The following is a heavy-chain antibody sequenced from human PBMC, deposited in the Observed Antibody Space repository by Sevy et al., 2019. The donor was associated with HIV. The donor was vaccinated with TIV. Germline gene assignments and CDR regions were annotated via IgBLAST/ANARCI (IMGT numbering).Heavy chain of an antibody. V-gene: IGHV1-8*01. J-gene: IGHJ6*02. CDR1: GYTFTSYD. CDR3: VRFLSTSYYNYRGLDV. D-gene: IGHD3-10*01. CDR2: MSPNSGNT. Sequence: ASVKVSCRASGYTFTSYDIHWVRQTTGQGLEWMGWMSPNSGNTGYAQKFQGRVTMTRDTSKGTAYMELCSLRSDDTAVYYCVRFLSTSYYNYRGLDVWGQGTTVTVSS.